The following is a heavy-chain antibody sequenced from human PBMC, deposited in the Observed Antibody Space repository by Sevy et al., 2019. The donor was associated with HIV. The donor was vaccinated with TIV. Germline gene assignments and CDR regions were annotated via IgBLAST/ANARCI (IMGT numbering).Heavy chain of an antibody. J-gene: IGHJ6*02. CDR3: ARDLGDDFWSGYPTVIYYYYYYGMDV. D-gene: IGHD3-3*01. Sequence: GGSLRLSCTASGFSFSSYAMSWVRQTPGKGLEWVAVISYDGSNKYYADSVKGRFTISRDNSKNTLYLQMNSLRAEDTAVYYCARDLGDDFWSGYPTVIYYYYYYGMDVWGQGTTVTVSS. V-gene: IGHV3-30-3*01. CDR2: ISYDGSNK. CDR1: GFSFSSYA.